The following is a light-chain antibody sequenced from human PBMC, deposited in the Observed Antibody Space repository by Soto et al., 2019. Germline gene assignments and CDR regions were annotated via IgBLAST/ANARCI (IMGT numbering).Light chain of an antibody. J-gene: IGKJ4*01. Sequence: DIQMTQSPSSLSASVGDRVTITCRASQSISSYLNWYQQKPGKAPKLLIYAASSLQSGVPSRFSGSGSGTDFTLTISSLQPEDFATYYCQKSYSTGTFGGGTKVDIK. CDR3: QKSYSTGT. V-gene: IGKV1-39*01. CDR2: AAS. CDR1: QSISSY.